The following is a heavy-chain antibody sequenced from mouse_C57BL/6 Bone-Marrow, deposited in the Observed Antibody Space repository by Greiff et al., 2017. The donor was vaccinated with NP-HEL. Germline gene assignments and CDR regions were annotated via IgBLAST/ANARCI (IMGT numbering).Heavy chain of an antibody. V-gene: IGHV1-7*01. CDR3: VRFLIYYYGSMYIEV. CDR2: INPSSGYT. CDR1: GYTFPSYW. Sequence: QVQLQQSGAELAKPGASVKLSCKASGYTFPSYWMHWVKQRPGQGLEWIGYINPSSGYTKYNQKFKDKATLTADKPSSTAYMQLSSLTYVDSAVYYCVRFLIYYYGSMYIEVWGTGTTVTVSS. D-gene: IGHD1-1*01. J-gene: IGHJ1*03.